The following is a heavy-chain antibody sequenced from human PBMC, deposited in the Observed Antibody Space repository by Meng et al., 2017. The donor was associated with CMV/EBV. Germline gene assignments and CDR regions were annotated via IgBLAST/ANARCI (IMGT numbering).Heavy chain of an antibody. Sequence: LTFNNYAMSWVRQAPGKGLEWVAGIRYNGSSTYYADSVKGRFTISRDNSKNTLYLQMNSLRDEDTAVYYCAKDGGAGYGGNSDWFDPWGQGTLVTVSS. V-gene: IGHV3-23*01. CDR3: AKDGGAGYGGNSDWFDP. J-gene: IGHJ5*02. CDR2: IRYNGSST. CDR1: LTFNNYA. D-gene: IGHD4-23*01.